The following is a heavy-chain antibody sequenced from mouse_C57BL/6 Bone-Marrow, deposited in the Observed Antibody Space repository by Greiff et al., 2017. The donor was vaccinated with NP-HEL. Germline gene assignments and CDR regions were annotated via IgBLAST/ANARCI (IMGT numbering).Heavy chain of an antibody. J-gene: IGHJ1*03. CDR2: INSDGGNN. Sequence: EVKVVESGGGLVQPGESLKLSCESNEYEFPSHDMSLVRKTPEKRLELVAAINSDGGNNYYPDTMEIRFIIVRDNNKKTLYLQMTSLRSTDPTLYYCARQGYYGSRFYWYFDVWGTGTTVTVSS. CDR3: ARQGYYGSRFYWYFDV. CDR1: EYEFPSHD. D-gene: IGHD1-1*01. V-gene: IGHV5-2*01.